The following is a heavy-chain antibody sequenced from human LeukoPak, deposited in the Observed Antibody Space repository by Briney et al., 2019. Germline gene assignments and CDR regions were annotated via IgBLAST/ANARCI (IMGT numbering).Heavy chain of an antibody. CDR1: GGTFSTYA. CDR2: IISLFRTA. V-gene: IGHV1-69*13. D-gene: IGHD6-19*01. CDR3: AKQLRVSGTLVEFDL. Sequence: SVKVSCKASGGTFSTYAISWVRQAPGQGLEWMGGIISLFRTANYAQKFQGRVTITAHESTTTVHMELSSLRSEDTAIYYCAKQLRVSGTLVEFDLWGQGTLVTVSS. J-gene: IGHJ5*02.